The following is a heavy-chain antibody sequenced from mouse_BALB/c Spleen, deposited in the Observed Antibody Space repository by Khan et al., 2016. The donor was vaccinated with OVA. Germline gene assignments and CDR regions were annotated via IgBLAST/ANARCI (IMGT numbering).Heavy chain of an antibody. CDR2: INPTSGYI. J-gene: IGHJ2*01. CDR3: ARDRIDY. V-gene: IGHV1-7*01. CDR1: GYTFTTYW. Sequence: QIQLVQSGAELAKPGASVKMSCKASGYTFTTYWMHWVKQRPGQGLEWIGYINPTSGYIDYNQKFKDKATLTADKSSSTAYMQLSSLTSDDSAVYYCARDRIDYWGQGTTLTVSS.